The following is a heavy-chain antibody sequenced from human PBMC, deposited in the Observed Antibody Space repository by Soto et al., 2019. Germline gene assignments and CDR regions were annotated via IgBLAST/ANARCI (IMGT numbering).Heavy chain of an antibody. CDR2: IYYSGST. CDR1: GGWIRIYH. J-gene: IGHJ6*02. V-gene: IGHV4-59*08. D-gene: IGHD2-2*01. CDR3: ARLGGYCSITRSYGYYTMDV. Sequence: PETLSLCCTVPGGWIRIYHLSSTQRRLEKGLEWIGCIYYSGSTNYNPSLKSRVTISLDTSKNQFSLKLSSVTAADTAVYYCARLGGYCSITRSYGYYTMDVWGHGTTVTV.